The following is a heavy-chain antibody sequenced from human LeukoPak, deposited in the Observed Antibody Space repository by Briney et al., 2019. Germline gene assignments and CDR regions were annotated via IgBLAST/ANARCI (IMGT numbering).Heavy chain of an antibody. D-gene: IGHD3-22*01. CDR3: AKYSHDSSGSFDY. J-gene: IGHJ4*02. CDR1: GFTFNNYG. Sequence: GGSLRLSCAASGFTFNNYGMHWVRQAPGKGLEWVAYIRYDGSNKYYADSVKGRFTISRDNSKNTLYLQMNSLRAEDTAVYYCAKYSHDSSGSFDYWGQGTLVTVSS. V-gene: IGHV3-30*02. CDR2: IRYDGSNK.